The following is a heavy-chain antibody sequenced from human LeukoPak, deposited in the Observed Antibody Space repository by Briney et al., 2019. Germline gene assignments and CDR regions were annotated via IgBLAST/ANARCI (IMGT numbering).Heavy chain of an antibody. CDR1: GGSISGFF. D-gene: IGHD4-23*01. CDR2: IYTSGST. CDR3: ARLYGGKFDY. Sequence: PSENPSPTRKGSGGSISGFFWGWVRQPPREGLEWIGRIYTSGSTNYSASLKSRVTMSVDTSKNQFSLKLSTVAAANTAVYYCARLYGGKFDYWGQGTLVTVSS. J-gene: IGHJ4*02. V-gene: IGHV4-4*07.